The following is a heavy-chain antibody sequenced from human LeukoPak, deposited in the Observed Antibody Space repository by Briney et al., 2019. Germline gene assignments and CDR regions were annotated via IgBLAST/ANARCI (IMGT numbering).Heavy chain of an antibody. CDR1: GGSISSGGYY. CDR2: IYHSGST. Sequence: SLSLTCTVSGGSISSGGYYWSWIRQPPGKGLEWIGYIYHSGSTYYNPSLKSRVTISVDRSKNQFSLKLSSVTAADTAAYYCQYSDSIAARPVTWGQGTLVTVSS. D-gene: IGHD6-6*01. CDR3: QYSDSIAARPVT. J-gene: IGHJ5*02. V-gene: IGHV4-30-2*01.